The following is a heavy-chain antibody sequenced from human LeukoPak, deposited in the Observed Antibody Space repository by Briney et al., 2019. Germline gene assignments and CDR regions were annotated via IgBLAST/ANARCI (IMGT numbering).Heavy chain of an antibody. V-gene: IGHV3-21*01. CDR1: GFTFSSYS. D-gene: IGHD1-1*01. Sequence: GGSLRLSCVASGFTFSSYSMNWVRQAPGKGLEWVSSISSSSSYKYYTDSVKGRFAISRDNAKNSLYLQMNSLRAEDTAVYYCARSAAGTYYWGQGTLVTVSS. J-gene: IGHJ4*02. CDR2: ISSSSSYK. CDR3: ARSAAGTYY.